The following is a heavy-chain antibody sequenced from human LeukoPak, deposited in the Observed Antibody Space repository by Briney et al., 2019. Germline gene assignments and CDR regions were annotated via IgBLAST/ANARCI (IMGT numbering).Heavy chain of an antibody. J-gene: IGHJ4*02. D-gene: IGHD6-13*01. CDR1: GYTFTGYY. V-gene: IGHV1-2*02. CDR3: ARVVIPLYSSSRFDY. CDR2: INPNSGGT. Sequence: ASVKVSCKASGYTFTGYYMHWVRQAPGQGLEWMGWINPNSGGTNHAQKFQGRVTMTRDTSISTAYMELSRLRSDDTAVYYCARVVIPLYSSSRFDYWGQGTLVTVSS.